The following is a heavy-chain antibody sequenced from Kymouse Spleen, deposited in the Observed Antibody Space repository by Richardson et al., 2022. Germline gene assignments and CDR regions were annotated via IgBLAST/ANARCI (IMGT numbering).Heavy chain of an antibody. CDR1: GGSFSGYY. CDR2: INHSGST. J-gene: IGHJ4*02. Sequence: QVQLQQWGAGLLKPSETLSLTCAVYGGSFSGYYWSWIRQPPGKGLEWIGEINHSGSTNYNPSLKSRVTISVDTSKNQFSLKLSSVTAADTAVYYCARWITGTSFDYWGQGTLVTVSS. D-gene: IGHD1-7*01. CDR3: ARWITGTSFDY. V-gene: IGHV4-34*01.